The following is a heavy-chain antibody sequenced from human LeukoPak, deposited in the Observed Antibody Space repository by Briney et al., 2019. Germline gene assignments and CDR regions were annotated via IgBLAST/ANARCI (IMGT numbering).Heavy chain of an antibody. V-gene: IGHV4-38-2*01. D-gene: IGHD2-2*01. CDR3: ARRLCVVVPAARRDDWFDP. CDR2: IYHSGRT. CDR1: GYSISSAYY. J-gene: IGHJ5*02. Sequence: SETLSLTCAVSGYSISSAYYWGWIRQPPGKGLEGIGSIYHSGRTYYKPSLRSRVTTSVDTPKNHFSLKLSSVCAVDTAVYECARRLCVVVPAARRDDWFDPWGQGTLVTVSS.